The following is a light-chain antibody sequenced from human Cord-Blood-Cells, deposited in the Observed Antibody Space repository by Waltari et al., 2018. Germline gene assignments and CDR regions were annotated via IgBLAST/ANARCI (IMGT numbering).Light chain of an antibody. CDR1: SSDVGGYNY. V-gene: IGLV2-14*01. Sequence: QSALTQPASVSGSPGQSITISCTGTSSDVGGYNYVSWYQQHPGKAPKLMIYDVSNRPSWVSNRFSGSKSSNTASLTISGLQAEDEADYYCSSYTSSSTYVFGTGTKVTVL. CDR2: DVS. J-gene: IGLJ1*01. CDR3: SSYTSSSTYV.